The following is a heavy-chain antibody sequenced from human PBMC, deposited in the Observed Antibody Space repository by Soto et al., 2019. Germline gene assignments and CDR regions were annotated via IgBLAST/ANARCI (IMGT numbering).Heavy chain of an antibody. V-gene: IGHV4-34*01. CDR3: ARVPDV. CDR1: GGSFSGQY. J-gene: IGHJ6*02. CDR2: INHSGST. Sequence: SETLSLTCAVYGGSFSGQYWSWIRQPPGKGLEWIGEINHSGSTYYNPSIKSRVTISVDRSKNQFSLKLSSVAAADTAVYYCARVPDVWGQGTTVTVS.